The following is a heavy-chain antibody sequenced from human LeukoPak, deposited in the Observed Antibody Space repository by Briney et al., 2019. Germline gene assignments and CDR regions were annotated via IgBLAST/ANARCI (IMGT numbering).Heavy chain of an antibody. V-gene: IGHV3-33*01. D-gene: IGHD1-26*01. Sequence: PGGSLRLSCAASGFILSTHGMHWVRQAPGKGLEWVAGMWYDGSREDYADSVKGRFTISSDMSKNTLNLQMNSLRVEDTAMFYCARDLSFGSLDFRGQGTLVTVSS. CDR3: ARDLSFGSLDF. CDR2: MWYDGSRE. CDR1: GFILSTHG. J-gene: IGHJ4*02.